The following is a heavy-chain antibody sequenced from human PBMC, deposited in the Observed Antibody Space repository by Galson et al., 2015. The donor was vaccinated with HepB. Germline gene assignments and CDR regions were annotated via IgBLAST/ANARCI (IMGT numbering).Heavy chain of an antibody. CDR1: GDSVSSNSAA. D-gene: IGHD3-16*02. CDR2: TYYRSKWYN. J-gene: IGHJ4*02. Sequence: CAISGDSVSSNSAAWNRIRQSPSRGLEWLGRTYYRSKWYNDYAVSVKSRITINPDTSKNQFSLQLNSVTPEDTAVYYCAREGYPPGPYYDYVWGSYRYFDYWGQGTLVTVSS. CDR3: AREGYPPGPYYDYVWGSYRYFDY. V-gene: IGHV6-1*01.